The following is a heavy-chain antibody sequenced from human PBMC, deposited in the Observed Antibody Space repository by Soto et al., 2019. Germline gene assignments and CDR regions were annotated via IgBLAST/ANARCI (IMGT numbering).Heavy chain of an antibody. Sequence: SETLSLTCTVSGGSISSYYWSWLRQPPGKGLEWIAYIYYSGSTNYNPSLKSRVTISVDTSKNQFSLKLSSVTAADTAVYYCARGASMTTVANYYFDYWGQGSRVTVSS. V-gene: IGHV4-59*01. CDR2: IYYSGST. D-gene: IGHD4-17*01. J-gene: IGHJ4*02. CDR1: GGSISSYY. CDR3: ARGASMTTVANYYFDY.